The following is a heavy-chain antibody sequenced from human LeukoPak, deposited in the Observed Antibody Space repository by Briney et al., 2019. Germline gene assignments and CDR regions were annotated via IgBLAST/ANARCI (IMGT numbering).Heavy chain of an antibody. D-gene: IGHD6-13*01. CDR2: IYHSGST. J-gene: IGHJ5*02. V-gene: IGHV4-30-2*01. CDR1: GVSISSGGYS. CDR3: ARVSSSWYGWFDP. Sequence: SETLSLTCAVSGVSISSGGYSWSWIRQPPGKGLEWIGYIYHSGSTNYNPSLKSRVTISVDTSKNQFSLKLSSVTAADTAVYYCARVSSSWYGWFDPWGQGTLVTVSS.